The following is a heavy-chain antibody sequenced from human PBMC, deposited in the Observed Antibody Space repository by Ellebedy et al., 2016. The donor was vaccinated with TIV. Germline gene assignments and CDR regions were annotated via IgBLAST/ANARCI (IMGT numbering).Heavy chain of an antibody. V-gene: IGHV4-34*01. D-gene: IGHD3-10*01. CDR2: INPSGST. CDR3: AGELVFPFDY. CDR1: GGSFSGYY. Sequence: MPSETLSLTCAVYGGSFSGYYWSWIRQTPGKGLEWIWEINPSGSTNYNPSLKSRVTISVDTSKNQFSLKLNSVTAADTAVYYCAGELVFPFDYWGQGTLVTVSS. J-gene: IGHJ4*02.